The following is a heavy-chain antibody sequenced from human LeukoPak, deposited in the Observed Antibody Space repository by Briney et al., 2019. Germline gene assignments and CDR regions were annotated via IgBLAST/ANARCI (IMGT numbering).Heavy chain of an antibody. CDR2: ISAYNGNT. D-gene: IGHD3-10*01. CDR3: ARDSLPYYYGSGSYYRDFDY. V-gene: IGHV1-18*01. Sequence: ASVKVSCKASGYTFTSYGISWVRQAPGQGLEWMGWISAYNGNTNYAQKLQGRVTMTTDTSTSTAYMELRSLRSDDTAVYYCARDSLPYYYGSGSYYRDFDYWGQGTLVTVSS. J-gene: IGHJ4*02. CDR1: GYTFTSYG.